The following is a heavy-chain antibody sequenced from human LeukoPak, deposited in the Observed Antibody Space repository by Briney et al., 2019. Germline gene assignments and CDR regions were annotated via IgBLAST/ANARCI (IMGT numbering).Heavy chain of an antibody. CDR2: IYYSGST. J-gene: IGHJ4*02. CDR1: GGSISSSSYY. Sequence: SETLSLTYTVSGGSISSSSYYWGWIRQPPGKGLEWIGSIYYSGSTYYNPSLKSRVTISVDTSKNQFSLKLSSVTAADTAVYYCARQYSVAVACSSPFDYWGQGTLVTVSS. V-gene: IGHV4-39*01. D-gene: IGHD6-19*01. CDR3: ARQYSVAVACSSPFDY.